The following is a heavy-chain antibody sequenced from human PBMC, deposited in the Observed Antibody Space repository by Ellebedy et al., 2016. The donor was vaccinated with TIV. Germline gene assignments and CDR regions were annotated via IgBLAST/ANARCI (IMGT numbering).Heavy chain of an antibody. CDR1: GGTFSSYA. Sequence: SVKVSCXASGGTFSSYAISWVRQAPGQGLEWMGGIIPIFGTANYAQKFQGRVTITADESTSTAYMELSSLRSEDTAVYYCARCYYDLESPYYFDYWGQGTLVTVSS. CDR3: ARCYYDLESPYYFDY. J-gene: IGHJ4*02. V-gene: IGHV1-69*13. CDR2: IIPIFGTA. D-gene: IGHD3-22*01.